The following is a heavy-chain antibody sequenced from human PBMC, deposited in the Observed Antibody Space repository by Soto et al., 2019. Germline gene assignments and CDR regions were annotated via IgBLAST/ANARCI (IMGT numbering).Heavy chain of an antibody. V-gene: IGHV1-69*12. CDR1: GGTFSSYA. J-gene: IGHJ6*02. Sequence: QVQLVQSGAEVKKPGSSVKVSCKASGGTFSSYAISWVRQAPGQGLEWMGGIIPIFGTANYAQKFQGRVTITADESTSTAYMELSSLRSEDTAVYYCARDRGGTRDIVLVPAAAMWYYYGMDVWGQGTTVTVSS. CDR2: IIPIFGTA. D-gene: IGHD2-2*01. CDR3: ARDRGGTRDIVLVPAAAMWYYYGMDV.